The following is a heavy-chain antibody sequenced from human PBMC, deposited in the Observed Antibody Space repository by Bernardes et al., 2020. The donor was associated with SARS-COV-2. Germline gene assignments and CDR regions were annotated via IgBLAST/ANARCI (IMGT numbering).Heavy chain of an antibody. V-gene: IGHV3-74*01. CDR2: ISTDGSTT. Sequence: GGSLRLSCAASGFTFSSYWMHWVRQVPGKGLVWLSRISTDGSTTNYADSVKGRFTISRDNAKNTLWLQMNSLRADDTAVYYCARGASSGYRSDYWGPGTPVTVPS. CDR3: ARGASSGYRSDY. D-gene: IGHD3-22*01. J-gene: IGHJ4*02. CDR1: GFTFSSYW.